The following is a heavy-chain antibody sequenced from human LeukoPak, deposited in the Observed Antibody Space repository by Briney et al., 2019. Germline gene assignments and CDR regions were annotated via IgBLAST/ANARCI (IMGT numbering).Heavy chain of an antibody. V-gene: IGHV1-2*02. D-gene: IGHD1-26*01. CDR2: INPNSGGT. CDR1: GYTFTGYY. J-gene: IGHJ3*02. Sequence: GASVKVSCKASGYTFTGYYMHWVRQAPGRGLEWMGWINPNSGGTNYAQKFQGRVTMTRDTSISTAYMELSRLRSDDTAVYYCAGDLGRDIVGATIHAFDIWGQGTMVTVSS. CDR3: AGDLGRDIVGATIHAFDI.